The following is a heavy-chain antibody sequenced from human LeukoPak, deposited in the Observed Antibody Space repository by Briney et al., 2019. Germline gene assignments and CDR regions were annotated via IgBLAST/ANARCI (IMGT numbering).Heavy chain of an antibody. CDR2: ISSSSSYI. CDR3: ARDLSRGNRPVYGSGKDY. Sequence: GGSLRLSCAASGFTFSSYSMNWVRQAPGKGLEWVSSISSSSSYIYYADSVKGRFTISGDNAKNSLYLQMNSLRAEDTAVYYCARDLSRGNRPVYGSGKDYWGQGTLVTVSS. V-gene: IGHV3-21*01. D-gene: IGHD3-10*01. CDR1: GFTFSSYS. J-gene: IGHJ4*02.